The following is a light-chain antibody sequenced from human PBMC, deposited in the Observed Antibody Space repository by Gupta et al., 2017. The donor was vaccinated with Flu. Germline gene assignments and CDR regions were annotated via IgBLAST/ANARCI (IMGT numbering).Light chain of an antibody. CDR1: QDVSNY. CDR3: QQYNFLPRT. Sequence: DIQMTQSPPSLSASVGDRVTITCQASQDVSNYLSWYQQKPGKAPKLLIYDSSNLQTGVPSRFSGSGSGTDFTFTISSLQPEDIATYYCQQYNFLPRTFGQGTKVE. V-gene: IGKV1-33*01. J-gene: IGKJ2*01. CDR2: DSS.